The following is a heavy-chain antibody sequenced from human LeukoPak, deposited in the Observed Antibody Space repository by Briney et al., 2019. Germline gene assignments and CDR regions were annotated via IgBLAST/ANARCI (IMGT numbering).Heavy chain of an antibody. CDR1: GFTFSTYA. Sequence: QPWGSLRLSSAASGFTFSTYAMSWVRQVPGKGLEWVSAISYTGGSTYYADSVRGRFTISRDNAKNSLYLQMNSLRAEDTALYYCARLEDSSSSVVYYYYMDVWGKGTTVTVSS. CDR3: ARLEDSSSSVVYYYYMDV. CDR2: ISYTGGST. D-gene: IGHD6-6*01. J-gene: IGHJ6*03. V-gene: IGHV3-23*01.